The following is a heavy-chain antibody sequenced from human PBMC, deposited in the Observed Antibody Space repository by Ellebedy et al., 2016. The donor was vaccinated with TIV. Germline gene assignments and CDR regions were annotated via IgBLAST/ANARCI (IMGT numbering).Heavy chain of an antibody. Sequence: GESLKISCAASGIIFSSFKMHWVRQAPGKGLEWVSSISSYSTYMEYADSVKGRFTISRDNTKNSLYVQMNSLRVEDTAVYYCVRDGAYGDYSPGYYGLNVWGQGTAVTVSS. CDR2: ISSYSTYM. J-gene: IGHJ6*02. CDR1: GIIFSSFK. CDR3: VRDGAYGDYSPGYYGLNV. V-gene: IGHV3-21*04. D-gene: IGHD4-17*01.